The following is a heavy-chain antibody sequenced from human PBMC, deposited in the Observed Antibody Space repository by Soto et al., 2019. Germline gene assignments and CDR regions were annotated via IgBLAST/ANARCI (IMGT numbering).Heavy chain of an antibody. D-gene: IGHD6-19*01. Sequence: ASVKVSCKASGYTFTSYDINWVRQASGQGLERMGWMNPNSGNTGYAQKFQGRVTMTRNTSISTAYMELSSLRSEDTAVYYCARGEFDSSGWYRYYYYGMDVWGQGTTVTVSS. CDR3: ARGEFDSSGWYRYYYYGMDV. CDR1: GYTFTSYD. V-gene: IGHV1-8*01. CDR2: MNPNSGNT. J-gene: IGHJ6*02.